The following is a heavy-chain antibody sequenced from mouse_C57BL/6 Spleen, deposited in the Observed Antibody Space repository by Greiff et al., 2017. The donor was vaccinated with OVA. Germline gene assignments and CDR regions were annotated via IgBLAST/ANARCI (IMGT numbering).Heavy chain of an antibody. V-gene: IGHV1-81*01. Sequence: QVQLQQSGAELARPGASVKLSCKASGYTFTSYGISWVKQRTGQGLEWIGEIYPRSGNTYYNEKFKGKSTLTADKSSSTAYMELRSLTSVDSAVYFCARNDPFAYWGQGTLVTVSA. CDR2: IYPRSGNT. CDR3: ARNDPFAY. D-gene: IGHD2-3*01. J-gene: IGHJ3*01. CDR1: GYTFTSYG.